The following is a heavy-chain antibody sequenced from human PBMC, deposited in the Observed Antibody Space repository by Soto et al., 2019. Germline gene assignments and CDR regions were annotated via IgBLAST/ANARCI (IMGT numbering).Heavy chain of an antibody. CDR1: GFNFDNFV. J-gene: IGHJ5*02. CDR2: IAYDGSHT. Sequence: QVQLVESGGGVVQPGRSLRLSCVASGFNFDNFVMHWVRQAPGKGLEWVAVIAYDGSHTYYADSVKGRFSISRDSFKKTLFLEMNGLRPDDTAVYYCARDLRNPSAGWLDPWGQGTLVSVSS. V-gene: IGHV3-30-3*01. CDR3: ARDLRNPSAGWLDP. D-gene: IGHD1-1*01.